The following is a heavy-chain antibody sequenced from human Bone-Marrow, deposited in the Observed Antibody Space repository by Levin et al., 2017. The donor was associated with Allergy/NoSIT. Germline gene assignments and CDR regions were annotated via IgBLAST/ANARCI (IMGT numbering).Heavy chain of an antibody. CDR2: ISYDGSNK. D-gene: IGHD6-6*01. J-gene: IGHJ4*02. Sequence: GGSLRLSCAASGFTFSSYAMHWVRQAPGKGLEWVAVISYDGSNKYYADSVKGRFTISRDNSKNTLYLQMNSLRAEDTAVYYCARVRIAARLFDYWGQGTLVTVSS. CDR3: ARVRIAARLFDY. CDR1: GFTFSSYA. V-gene: IGHV3-30-3*01.